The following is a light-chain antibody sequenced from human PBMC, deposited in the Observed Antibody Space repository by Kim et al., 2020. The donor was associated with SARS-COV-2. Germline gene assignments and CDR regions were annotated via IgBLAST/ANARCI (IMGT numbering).Light chain of an antibody. J-gene: IGKJ2*01. CDR3: MQALQTPPYT. Sequence: DIVMTQSPLSLPVTPGEPASISCRSSQSLLHSNGYNYLDWYLQKPGQSPQLLIYLGSNPASGVPDRFSGSGSGTDFTLKISRVEAEDVGVYYCMQALQTPPYTFGRGTKLEI. CDR2: LGS. V-gene: IGKV2-28*01. CDR1: QSLLHSNGYNY.